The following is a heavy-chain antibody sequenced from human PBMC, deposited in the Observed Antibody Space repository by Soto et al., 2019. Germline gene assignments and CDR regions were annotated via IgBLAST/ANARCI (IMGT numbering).Heavy chain of an antibody. D-gene: IGHD2-2*02. CDR3: AGTSGTFYTPIDY. J-gene: IGHJ4*02. V-gene: IGHV4-59*01. Sequence: SETLSLTCTVSGGSISGYYWSWIRQPPGKGLEWIGYMYNTGSTVYNPSFKSRVTISVDTSKNQFSLKLNSVTAADTAVYYCAGTSGTFYTPIDYWGKGTLVTISS. CDR1: GGSISGYY. CDR2: MYNTGST.